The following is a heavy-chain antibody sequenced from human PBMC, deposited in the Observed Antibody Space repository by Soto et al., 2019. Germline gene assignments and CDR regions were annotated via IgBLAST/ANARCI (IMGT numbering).Heavy chain of an antibody. CDR2: IYYTGST. Sequence: LSLTCTVSGGSVNSDSYYWSWIRQPPGKGLEWIGYIYYTGSTNYNPSLESRVTISVDTSRNQFSLKLSSVTAADTAVFYCAREFSNTPEAFDSWGQGALVTVSS. J-gene: IGHJ4*02. CDR1: GGSVNSDSYY. V-gene: IGHV4-61*01. CDR3: AREFSNTPEAFDS. D-gene: IGHD3-3*02.